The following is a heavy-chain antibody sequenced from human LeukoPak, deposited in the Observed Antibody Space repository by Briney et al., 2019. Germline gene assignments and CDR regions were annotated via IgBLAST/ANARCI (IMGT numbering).Heavy chain of an antibody. J-gene: IGHJ4*02. CDR1: GFTFSSYA. Sequence: GGSLRLSCAASGFTFSSYAMHWVRQAPGKGLEWVAVISYDGSNKYYADSVKGRFTISRDNSKNTLYLQMNSLRAEDTAVYYCARDVLPLGHYWGQGTLVTVSS. V-gene: IGHV3-30-3*01. CDR2: ISYDGSNK. D-gene: IGHD3-10*01. CDR3: ARDVLPLGHY.